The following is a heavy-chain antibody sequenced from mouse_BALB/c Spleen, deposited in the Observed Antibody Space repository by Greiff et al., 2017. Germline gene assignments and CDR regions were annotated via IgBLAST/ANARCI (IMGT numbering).Heavy chain of an antibody. D-gene: IGHD2-1*01. V-gene: IGHV1S137*01. J-gene: IGHJ2*01. Sequence: VQLQQSGAELVRPGVSVKISCKGSGYTFTDYAMHWVKQSHAKSLEWIGVISTYYGDASYNQKFKGKATMTVDKSSSTAYMELARLTSEDSAIYYCARVLNGNYGFDYWGQGTTLTVSS. CDR1: GYTFTDYA. CDR3: ARVLNGNYGFDY. CDR2: ISTYYGDA.